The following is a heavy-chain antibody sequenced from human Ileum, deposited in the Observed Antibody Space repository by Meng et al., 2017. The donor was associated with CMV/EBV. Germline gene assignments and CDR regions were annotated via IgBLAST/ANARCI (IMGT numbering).Heavy chain of an antibody. D-gene: IGHD2-2*01. Sequence: SMSRVDFYWRWIRQPTGKGLECVGFMKYSGRTYYDPSLTSRVTISLDTSENHFSLRLSSVTAADTAVYYCARTQDCSTTSCYTGFDPWGQGTLVTVSS. CDR2: MKYSGRT. V-gene: IGHV4-30-4*01. CDR3: ARTQDCSTTSCYTGFDP. CDR1: SMSRVDFY. J-gene: IGHJ5*02.